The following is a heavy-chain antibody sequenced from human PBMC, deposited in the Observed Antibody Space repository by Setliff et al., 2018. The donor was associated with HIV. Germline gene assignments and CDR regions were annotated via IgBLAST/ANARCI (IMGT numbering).Heavy chain of an antibody. CDR1: SNSRYY. V-gene: IGHV4-39*01. D-gene: IGHD3-22*01. CDR2: IHYNEKT. J-gene: IGHJ5*02. CDR3: ASRIYYYDSNNFLREEGFDP. Sequence: SNSRYYWAWIRQPPGKGLEYIGSIHYNEKTYYNPSLKSRVTISIDTSKNQFSLNLTSVTAADTAVYYCASRIYYYDSNNFLREEGFDPWGQGTLVTVSS.